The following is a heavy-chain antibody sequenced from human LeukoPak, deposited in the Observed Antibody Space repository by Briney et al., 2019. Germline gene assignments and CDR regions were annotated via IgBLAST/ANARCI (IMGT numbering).Heavy chain of an antibody. J-gene: IGHJ5*02. CDR3: ATGKVRDYYDSSGYHNWFDP. D-gene: IGHD3-22*01. V-gene: IGHV1-2*02. CDR1: GYTFTGYY. CDR2: INPNSGGT. Sequence: ASVKVSCKASGYTFTGYYMHWVRQAPGQGLEWMGWINPNSGGTNYAQKFQGRVTMTRDTSISTAYMELSSLRSEDTAVYYCATGKVRDYYDSSGYHNWFDPWGQGTLVTVSS.